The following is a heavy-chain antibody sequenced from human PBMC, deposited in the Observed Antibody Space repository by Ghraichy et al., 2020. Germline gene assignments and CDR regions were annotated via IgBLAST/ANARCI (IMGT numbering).Heavy chain of an antibody. Sequence: SVKVSCKASGFTFTSSAVQWVRQARGQRLEWIGWIVVGSGNTNYAQKFQERVTITRDMSSSTAYMELSSLRSEDTAVYYCAAPGMDAAFDSANRALGYWGQGTLVTVSS. D-gene: IGHD1-14*01. J-gene: IGHJ4*02. CDR2: IVVGSGNT. CDR1: GFTFTSSA. CDR3: AAPGMDAAFDSANRALGY. V-gene: IGHV1-58*01.